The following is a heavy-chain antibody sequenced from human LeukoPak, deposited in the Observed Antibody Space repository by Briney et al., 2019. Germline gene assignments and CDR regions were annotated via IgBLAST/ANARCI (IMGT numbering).Heavy chain of an antibody. V-gene: IGHV3-30-3*01. Sequence: GGSLRLSCAASGFTFSSYAMHWVRQAPGKGLEWVAVISYDGSNKYYADSVKGRFTISRDNSKNTLYLQMNSLRAEDTAVYYCARDSQGSYWATDYWGQGTLVTVSS. CDR3: ARDSQGSYWATDY. D-gene: IGHD1-26*01. J-gene: IGHJ4*02. CDR2: ISYDGSNK. CDR1: GFTFSSYA.